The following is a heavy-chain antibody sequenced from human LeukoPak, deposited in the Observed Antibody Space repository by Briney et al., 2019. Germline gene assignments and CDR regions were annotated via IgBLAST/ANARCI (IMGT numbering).Heavy chain of an antibody. V-gene: IGHV1-2*02. J-gene: IGHJ4*02. CDR3: ARDRNYGYSGYDLTFDY. CDR1: GYTFTGYY. Sequence: GASVQVSCKASGYTFTGYYMHWVRQAPGQGLEWMGWINPNSGGTNYAQKFQGRVTMTRDTSISTAYMELSRLRSGDTAVYYCARDRNYGYSGYDLTFDYWGQGTLVTVSS. D-gene: IGHD5-12*01. CDR2: INPNSGGT.